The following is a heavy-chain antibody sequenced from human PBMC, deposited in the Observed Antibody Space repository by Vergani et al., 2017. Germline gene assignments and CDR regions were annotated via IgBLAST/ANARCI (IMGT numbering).Heavy chain of an antibody. J-gene: IGHJ4*02. CDR1: GFTFSSNA. Sequence: EVQLLESGGGLVQPGGSLRLSCAASGFTFSSNAMSWVRQAPGKGLEWVSAISGSGGSTYYAASVKGRFTISRDNSKNTLYLQMNSLRAEDTAVYYCAKARGYWSGGSCYFLRDYWGQGTLVTVSS. D-gene: IGHD2-15*01. CDR3: AKARGYWSGGSCYFLRDY. CDR2: ISGSGGST. V-gene: IGHV3-23*01.